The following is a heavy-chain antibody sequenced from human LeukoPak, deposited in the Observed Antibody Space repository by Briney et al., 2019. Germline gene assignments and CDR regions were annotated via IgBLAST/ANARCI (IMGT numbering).Heavy chain of an antibody. Sequence: GGSLRLSCAASGFTFSDYYMSWIRQAPGKGLEWVSYISSSGSTIYYADSVKGRFTISRDNAKSSLYLQMNSLRAEDTAVYYCARDAVRDNFDYWGQGTLVTVSS. CDR1: GFTFSDYY. D-gene: IGHD3-10*01. CDR2: ISSSGSTI. CDR3: ARDAVRDNFDY. V-gene: IGHV3-11*01. J-gene: IGHJ4*02.